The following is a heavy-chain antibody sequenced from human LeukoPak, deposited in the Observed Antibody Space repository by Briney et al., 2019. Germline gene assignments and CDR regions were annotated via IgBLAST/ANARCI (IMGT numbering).Heavy chain of an antibody. CDR1: GFTFSSYA. CDR2: ISGSGGST. D-gene: IGHD2-2*01. Sequence: GGSLRLSCAASGFTFSSYAMSWVRQAPGKGLEWVSAISGSGGSTYYADSVKGRFTISRDNSKNTLYLQMNSLRAEDTAVYYCAKAPDCSSTSCRSYYYMDVWGKGTTVTVSS. CDR3: AKAPDCSSTSCRSYYYMDV. V-gene: IGHV3-23*01. J-gene: IGHJ6*03.